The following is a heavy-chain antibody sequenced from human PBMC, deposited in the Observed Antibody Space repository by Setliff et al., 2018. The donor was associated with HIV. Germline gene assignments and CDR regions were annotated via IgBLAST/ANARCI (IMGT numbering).Heavy chain of an antibody. Sequence: ASVKVSCKASGYTFTNYAIHWVRQAPGQRLEWMRWINPGNGNTKYSQKFQGRVTITRDTSATTAYMELSSLRSEDTAIFYCAREPIGGDDAFDIWGQGTMVTV. J-gene: IGHJ3*02. CDR3: AREPIGGDDAFDI. CDR2: INPGNGNT. CDR1: GYTFTNYA. D-gene: IGHD2-21*02. V-gene: IGHV1-3*01.